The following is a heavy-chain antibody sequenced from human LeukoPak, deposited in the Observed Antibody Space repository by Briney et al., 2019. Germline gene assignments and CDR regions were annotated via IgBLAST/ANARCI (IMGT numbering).Heavy chain of an antibody. D-gene: IGHD4-17*01. V-gene: IGHV1-3*03. CDR3: AKVAARYGDYYFDY. J-gene: IGHJ4*02. CDR1: GYTFTSYA. Sequence: GASVKVSCKASGYTFTSYAMHWVRQAPGQRLEWMGWINVGNGNTKYSQEFQDRVTITRDTSAITVYMELSRLRSEDMAVYYCAKVAARYGDYYFDYWGQGTLVTVSS. CDR2: INVGNGNT.